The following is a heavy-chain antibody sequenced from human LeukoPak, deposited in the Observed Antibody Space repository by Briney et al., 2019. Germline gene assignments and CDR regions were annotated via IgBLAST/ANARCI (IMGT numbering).Heavy chain of an antibody. CDR3: ATGLYSGSYYRYFQH. V-gene: IGHV1-24*01. J-gene: IGHJ1*01. CDR2: FDPEDGET. CDR1: GYTLTELS. D-gene: IGHD1-26*01. Sequence: ASVKVSCKVSGYTLTELSMHWVRQAPGEGLEWMGGFDPEDGETIYAPKFQGRVTMTEDTSTDTAYMELSSLRSEDTAVYYCATGLYSGSYYRYFQHWGQGTLVTVSS.